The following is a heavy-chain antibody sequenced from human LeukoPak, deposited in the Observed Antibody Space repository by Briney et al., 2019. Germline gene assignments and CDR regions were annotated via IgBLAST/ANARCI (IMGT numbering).Heavy chain of an antibody. CDR2: ISGSGGST. CDR1: GFTFSSYA. Sequence: PGGSLRLSCAASGFTFSSYAMSWVRQAPGKGLEWVSAISGSGGSTYYADSVKGRFTISRDNSKNTLYLQMNSLRAEDTAVYYCAKLVGVYYDSSGYPEWVDYWGQGTLVTVSS. D-gene: IGHD3-22*01. J-gene: IGHJ4*02. CDR3: AKLVGVYYDSSGYPEWVDY. V-gene: IGHV3-23*01.